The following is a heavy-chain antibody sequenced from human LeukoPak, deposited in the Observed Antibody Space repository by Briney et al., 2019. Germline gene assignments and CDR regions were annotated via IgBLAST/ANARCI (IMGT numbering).Heavy chain of an antibody. V-gene: IGHV1-69*13. Sequence: ASVKVSCKASGGTFSSYAISWVRQAPGQGLEWMGGIIPIFGTANYAQKFQGRVTITADESTSTAYMELSSLRSEDTAVYYCARERASGGDFDYWGQGTPVTVSS. D-gene: IGHD2-15*01. CDR2: IIPIFGTA. CDR1: GGTFSSYA. J-gene: IGHJ4*02. CDR3: ARERASGGDFDY.